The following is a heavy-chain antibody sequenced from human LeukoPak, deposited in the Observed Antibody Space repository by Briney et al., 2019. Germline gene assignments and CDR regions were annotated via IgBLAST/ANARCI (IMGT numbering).Heavy chain of an antibody. V-gene: IGHV4-59*01. CDR3: ARGDYGSGSYYGVGYYYYYMDV. CDR2: IYYSGST. CDR1: GVSFSSYY. Sequence: SETLSLTCTVSGVSFSSYYWSWIRQPPGKGLEWIGYIYYSGSTNYKPSLKSRVTISVDTSKNQFSLKLSSVTAADTAVYYCARGDYGSGSYYGVGYYYYYMDVWGKGTTVTISS. D-gene: IGHD3-10*01. J-gene: IGHJ6*03.